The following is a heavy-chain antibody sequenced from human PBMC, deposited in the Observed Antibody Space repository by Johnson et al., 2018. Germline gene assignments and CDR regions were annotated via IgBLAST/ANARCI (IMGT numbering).Heavy chain of an antibody. V-gene: IGHV1-46*01. CDR1: GYIFTNFY. CDR3: ARRRMAGDGMDV. D-gene: IGHD2-8*01. J-gene: IGHJ6*02. CDR2: INPSTGNT. Sequence: QLVASGAEVKKPGASVKVSCKASGYIFTNFYINWVRQAPGQGLEWMAIINPSTGNTTYAQTFRGRVTMTRDTSTGTLYMDLSSLRSEDTATYYCARRRMAGDGMDVWGQGTTVTVSS.